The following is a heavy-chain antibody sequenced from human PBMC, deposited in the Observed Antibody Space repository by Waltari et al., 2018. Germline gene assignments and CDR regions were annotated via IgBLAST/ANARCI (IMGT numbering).Heavy chain of an antibody. Sequence: QVQLQQWGAGLLKPSETLSLTCAVYGGSFSGYYWSWIRQPPGKGLEWIGEINHSGSTNYNPSLKSRVTISVDTSKNQFSLKLSAVTAADTAVYYWARGRVGSSGWYGYWGQGTLVTVSS. J-gene: IGHJ4*02. CDR2: INHSGST. CDR3: ARGRVGSSGWYGY. CDR1: GGSFSGYY. D-gene: IGHD6-19*01. V-gene: IGHV4-34*01.